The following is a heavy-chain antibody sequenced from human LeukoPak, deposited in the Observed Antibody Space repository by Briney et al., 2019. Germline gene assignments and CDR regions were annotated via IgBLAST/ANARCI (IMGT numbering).Heavy chain of an antibody. Sequence: GESLKISCKGSGYSFTSYWIGWVRQMPGKGLEWMGIIYPGDSDTRYSPSFQGQVTISADKSISTAYLQWSSLKASDTAMYYCARLAGSITMVRGVPYWGQGTLVTVSS. D-gene: IGHD3-10*01. CDR1: GYSFTSYW. CDR2: IYPGDSDT. J-gene: IGHJ4*02. CDR3: ARLAGSITMVRGVPY. V-gene: IGHV5-51*01.